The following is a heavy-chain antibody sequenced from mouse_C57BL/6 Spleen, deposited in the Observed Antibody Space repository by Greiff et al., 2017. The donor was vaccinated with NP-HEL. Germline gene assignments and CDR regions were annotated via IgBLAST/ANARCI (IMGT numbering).Heavy chain of an antibody. J-gene: IGHJ2*01. CDR3: ARNHYYGSSYDYCDY. CDR1: GYSFTDYN. D-gene: IGHD1-1*01. CDR2: INPNYGTT. V-gene: IGHV1-39*01. Sequence: EVKLMESGPELVKPGASVKISCKASGYSFTDYNMNWVKQSNGKSLEWIGVINPNYGTTSYNQKFKGKATLTVDQSSSTAYMQLNSLTSEDSAVYYCARNHYYGSSYDYCDYWGQGTTLTVSS.